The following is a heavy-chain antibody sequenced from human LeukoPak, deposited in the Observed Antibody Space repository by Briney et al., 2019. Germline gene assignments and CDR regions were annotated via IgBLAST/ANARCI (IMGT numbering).Heavy chain of an antibody. CDR3: AGNNYASGTFLVY. CDR1: GFTVGSNY. CDR2: IYSGGST. D-gene: IGHD3-10*01. J-gene: IGHJ4*02. Sequence: GGSLRLSCAASGFTVGSNYMNWVRQAPGKGFEWVASIYSGGSTDYADSVKGRFTISRDSTKDTVYLQMNSLRSDDTAVYYCAGNNYASGTFLVYWGQETLVTVSS. V-gene: IGHV3-66*02.